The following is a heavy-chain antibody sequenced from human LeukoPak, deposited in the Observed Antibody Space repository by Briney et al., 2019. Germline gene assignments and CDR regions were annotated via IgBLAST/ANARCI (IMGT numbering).Heavy chain of an antibody. CDR3: AKDGIAVAGTDY. CDR1: GFTFSSYA. Sequence: PGGSLRFSCAASGFTFSSYAMSWVRQAPGKGLEGVSAISGSGGSTYYADSVKDRFTISRDNSKNTLYPQMNSLRAEDTAVYYCAKDGIAVAGTDYWGQGTLVTVSS. V-gene: IGHV3-23*01. CDR2: ISGSGGST. D-gene: IGHD6-19*01. J-gene: IGHJ4*02.